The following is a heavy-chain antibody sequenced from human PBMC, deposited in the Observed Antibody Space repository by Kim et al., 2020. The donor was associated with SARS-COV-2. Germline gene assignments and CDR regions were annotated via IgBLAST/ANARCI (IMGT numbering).Heavy chain of an antibody. D-gene: IGHD6-13*01. CDR3: ARLGWGYCSSWFGDYYYMDV. J-gene: IGHJ6*03. CDR1: GYTFTSYD. V-gene: IGHV1-8*01. Sequence: ASVKVSCKASGYTFTSYDINWVRQATGQGLEWMGWMNPNSGNTGYAQKFQGRVTMTRNTSISTAYMELSSLRSEDTAVYYCARLGWGYCSSWFGDYYYMDVWGKGTTVTVSS. CDR2: MNPNSGNT.